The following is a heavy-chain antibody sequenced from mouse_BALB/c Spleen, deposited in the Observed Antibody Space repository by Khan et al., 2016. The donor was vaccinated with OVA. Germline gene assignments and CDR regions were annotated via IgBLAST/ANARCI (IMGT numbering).Heavy chain of an antibody. Sequence: VQLKQSGPGLVKPSQSLSLTCTVTGYSITSGYAWNWIRQFPGNKLEWMVYISYSGVTSYTPSLKSRISITRDTSKNQFFLQLNSVTTEDTDTYDCARGYYYGYYFDYWGQGTTLTVSS. D-gene: IGHD1-1*01. CDR2: ISYSGVT. J-gene: IGHJ2*01. CDR1: GYSITSGYA. CDR3: ARGYYYGYYFDY. V-gene: IGHV3-2*02.